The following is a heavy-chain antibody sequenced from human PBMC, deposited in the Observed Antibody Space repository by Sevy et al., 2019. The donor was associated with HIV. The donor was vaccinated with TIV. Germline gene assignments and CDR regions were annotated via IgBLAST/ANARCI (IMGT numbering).Heavy chain of an antibody. V-gene: IGHV3-23*01. CDR3: AKDIGYGGKEGAFDI. D-gene: IGHD4-17*01. CDR2: ISGSGGST. CDR1: GFTFSSYA. J-gene: IGHJ3*02. Sequence: GGSLRLSCAASGFTFSSYAMSWVRQAPGKGLEWVSAISGSGGSTYYADSVKGRFTISRDNSKNTLYLQMNSLGAEDTAVYYCAKDIGYGGKEGAFDIWGQGTMVTVSS.